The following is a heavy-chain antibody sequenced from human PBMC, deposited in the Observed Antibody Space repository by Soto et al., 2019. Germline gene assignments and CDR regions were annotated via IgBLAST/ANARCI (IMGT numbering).Heavy chain of an antibody. D-gene: IGHD6-13*01. Sequence: KPSETLSLTCTVSGGSISSGGYYWSWIRQHPGKGLEWIGYIYYSGSTYYNPSLKSRVTISVDTSKNQFSLKLSSVTAADTAVYYCARAIRTPLAAAGTWYFDYWGQGTLVTVS. CDR2: IYYSGST. CDR3: ARAIRTPLAAAGTWYFDY. CDR1: GGSISSGGYY. J-gene: IGHJ4*02. V-gene: IGHV4-31*03.